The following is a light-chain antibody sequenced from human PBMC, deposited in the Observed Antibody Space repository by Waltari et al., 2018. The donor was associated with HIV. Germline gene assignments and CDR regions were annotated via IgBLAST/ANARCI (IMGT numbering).Light chain of an antibody. CDR2: SNT. CDR3: ATWDGGLNAYV. CDR1: TSNIGSNT. J-gene: IGLJ1*01. Sequence: TMSCSGGTSNIGSNTVNWFQHFPGSAPKLLIYSNTYRPSGVPDRFSGSRSGASASLVISGLRSEDEAYYYCATWDGGLNAYVFGTGTRVSV. V-gene: IGLV1-44*01.